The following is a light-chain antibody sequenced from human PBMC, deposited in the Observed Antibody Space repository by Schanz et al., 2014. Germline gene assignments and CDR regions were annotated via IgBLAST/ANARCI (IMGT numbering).Light chain of an antibody. V-gene: IGLV2-14*01. J-gene: IGLJ2*01. Sequence: QSALTQPASVSGSPGQSITISCTGTTSDVGGYNYVSWYQQYPGKAPKLMIYDVNYRPSGVSNRFSGSKSGNTASLTISGLQAEDEADYYCNSYTSSSSRVFGGGTKLTVL. CDR2: DVN. CDR3: NSYTSSSSRV. CDR1: TSDVGGYNY.